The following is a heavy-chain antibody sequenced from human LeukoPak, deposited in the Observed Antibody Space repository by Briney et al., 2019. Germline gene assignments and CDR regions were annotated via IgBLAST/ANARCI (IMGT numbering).Heavy chain of an antibody. D-gene: IGHD1-26*01. CDR2: IKEDGSEQ. Sequence: PGGSLRLSCAASGFTFNIYFMTWVRQAPGKGLDWVANIKEDGSEQYYVDSVKGRFTVSRDNAKNSLYLQMNSLRAEDTAVYYCARYLRYSGNYYVDYWGQGTLVTVSS. CDR1: GFTFNIYF. J-gene: IGHJ4*02. CDR3: ARYLRYSGNYYVDY. V-gene: IGHV3-7*01.